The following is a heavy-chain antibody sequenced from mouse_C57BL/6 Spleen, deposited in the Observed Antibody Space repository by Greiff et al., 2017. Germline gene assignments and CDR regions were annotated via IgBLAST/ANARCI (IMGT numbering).Heavy chain of an antibody. J-gene: IGHJ3*01. V-gene: IGHV1-69*01. Sequence: QVQLQQPGAELVMPGASVKLSCKASGYTFTSYWMHWVKQRPGQGLEWIGEIDPSDSYTNYNQKFKGKSTLTVDKSSSTAYMQLSSLTSEDSAVYYCARSTSNSEGFAYWGQGTLVTVSA. D-gene: IGHD2-5*01. CDR2: IDPSDSYT. CDR1: GYTFTSYW. CDR3: ARSTSNSEGFAY.